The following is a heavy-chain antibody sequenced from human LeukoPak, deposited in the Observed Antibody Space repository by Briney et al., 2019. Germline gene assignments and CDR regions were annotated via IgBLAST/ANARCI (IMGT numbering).Heavy chain of an antibody. CDR2: IYYSGST. V-gene: IGHV4-31*03. CDR1: GGSISSGGYY. CDR3: ARRGTNWGRFDY. Sequence: SETLSLTCTVSGGSISSGGYYWSWIRQHPGKGLEWLGYIYYSGSTYYNPSLRSRVTISVDTSKNQLSLKLSSVTAADTAVYYCARRGTNWGRFDYWGQGTLVTVSS. J-gene: IGHJ4*02. D-gene: IGHD7-27*01.